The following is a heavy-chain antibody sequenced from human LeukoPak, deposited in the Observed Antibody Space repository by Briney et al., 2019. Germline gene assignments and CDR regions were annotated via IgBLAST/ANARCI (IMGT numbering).Heavy chain of an antibody. D-gene: IGHD3-10*01. CDR2: IYYSGST. V-gene: IGHV4-39*07. Sequence: SETLSLTCTVSGGSISSSSYYWGWIRQPPGKGLEWIGSIYYSGSTYYNPSLKSRVTISVDTSKNQFSLKLSSVTAADTAVYYCARENYYRSGGPFDYWGQGTLVTVSS. CDR1: GGSISSSSYY. J-gene: IGHJ4*02. CDR3: ARENYYRSGGPFDY.